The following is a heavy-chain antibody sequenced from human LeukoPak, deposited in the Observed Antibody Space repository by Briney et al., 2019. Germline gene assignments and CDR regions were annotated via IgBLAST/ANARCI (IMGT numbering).Heavy chain of an antibody. Sequence: ASVKVSCKASGYTFTSYGISWVRQAPGQGLEWMGWISAYNGNTNYAQKLQGRVTMTTDTSTSTAYMELRSLRSDDTAVYYCARGYYDILTGYYTPFDYWGQGTLVTVSS. CDR3: ARGYYDILTGYYTPFDY. J-gene: IGHJ4*02. CDR2: ISAYNGNT. CDR1: GYTFTSYG. V-gene: IGHV1-18*01. D-gene: IGHD3-9*01.